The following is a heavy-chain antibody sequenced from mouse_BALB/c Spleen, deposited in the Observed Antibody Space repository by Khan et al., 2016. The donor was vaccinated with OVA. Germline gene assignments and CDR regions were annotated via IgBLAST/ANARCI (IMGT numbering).Heavy chain of an antibody. J-gene: IGHJ3*01. CDR1: GYIFTSYY. V-gene: IGHV1S81*02. CDR3: TRSGYGSFAY. D-gene: IGHD2-2*01. CDR2: INPNNGGT. Sequence: QVQLQQSGAELVKPGASVKLSCKASGYIFTSYYMYWVKQRPGQGLEWIGEINPNNGGTNFNEKFKSKATLTVDKSSSTAYMQLSSLTSEDSAVYYCTRSGYGSFAYWGQRTLVTVSA.